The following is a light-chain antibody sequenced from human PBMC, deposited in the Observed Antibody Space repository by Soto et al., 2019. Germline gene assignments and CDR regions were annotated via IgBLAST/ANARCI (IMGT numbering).Light chain of an antibody. Sequence: EIVLTQSPGTLSLSPGERATLSCRASQSVTTNYLAWYQQKPGRPPRLLIYGASSRTTGIPDRFSGSGSGTDFTLTISRLEPEDFVMYYCQQYGTSPWTFGQGTNVEIK. CDR2: GAS. V-gene: IGKV3-20*01. J-gene: IGKJ1*01. CDR3: QQYGTSPWT. CDR1: QSVTTNY.